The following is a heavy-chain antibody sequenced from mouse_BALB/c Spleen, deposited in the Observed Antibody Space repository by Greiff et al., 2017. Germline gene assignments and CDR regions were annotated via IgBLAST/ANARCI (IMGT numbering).Heavy chain of an antibody. CDR3: ARTSGNYGY. CDR2: INSNGGST. J-gene: IGHJ2*01. D-gene: IGHD2-1*01. Sequence: DVKLVESGGGLVQPGGSLKLSCAASGFTFSSYGMSWVRQTPDKRLELVATINSNGGSTYYPDSVKGRFTISRDNAKNTLYLQMSSLKSEDTAMYYCARTSGNYGYWGQGTTLTVSS. V-gene: IGHV5-6-3*01. CDR1: GFTFSSYG.